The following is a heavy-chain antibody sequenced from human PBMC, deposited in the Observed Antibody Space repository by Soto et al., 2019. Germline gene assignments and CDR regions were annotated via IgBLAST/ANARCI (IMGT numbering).Heavy chain of an antibody. J-gene: IGHJ6*02. CDR1: GGSFSGYY. CDR2: INHSGGT. V-gene: IGHV4-34*01. Sequence: SETLSLTCAVYGGSFSGYYWSWIRQPPGKGLEWIGEINHSGGTNYNPSLKSRVTISVDTSKNQFSLKLSSVTAADTAVYYCARSVDYYYYGMDVWGQGTTVTVSS. CDR3: ARSVDYYYYGMDV. D-gene: IGHD2-15*01.